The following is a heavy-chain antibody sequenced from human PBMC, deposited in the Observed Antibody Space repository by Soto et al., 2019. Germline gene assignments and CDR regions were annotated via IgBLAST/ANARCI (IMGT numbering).Heavy chain of an antibody. V-gene: IGHV4-30-4*01. J-gene: IGHJ4*02. D-gene: IGHD3-3*01. Sequence: QVQLQESGPGLVKPSQTLSLTCTVSGGSIRSGDYYWSWIRQPPGKGLEWIGYIHYSGSTKYNPSLKSGVTISSDTAQNQFSLQLSSVAAADTAVYYCVRGGRYGSGHYMHWGQGSLVTVSS. CDR2: IHYSGST. CDR3: VRGGRYGSGHYMH. CDR1: GGSIRSGDYY.